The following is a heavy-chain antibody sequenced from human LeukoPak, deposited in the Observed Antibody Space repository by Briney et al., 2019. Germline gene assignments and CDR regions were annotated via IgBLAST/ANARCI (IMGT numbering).Heavy chain of an antibody. CDR2: IIPIFGTA. Sequence: SVKVSCKASGGTFSSYAICWVRQAPGQGLEWMGGIIPIFGTANYAQKFQGRVTITADKSTSTAYMELSSLRSEDTAVYYCARAVAGTNWFDPWGQGTLVTVSS. J-gene: IGHJ5*02. V-gene: IGHV1-69*06. CDR1: GGTFSSYA. D-gene: IGHD6-19*01. CDR3: ARAVAGTNWFDP.